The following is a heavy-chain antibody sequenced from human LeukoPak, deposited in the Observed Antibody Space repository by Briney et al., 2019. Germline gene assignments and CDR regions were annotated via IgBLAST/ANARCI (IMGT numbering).Heavy chain of an antibody. V-gene: IGHV3-23*01. J-gene: IGHJ4*02. Sequence: GGSLRLSCAASGFTFSSYAMSWVRQAPEKWLEWVSTISGSGGGTYYADSVKGRFTISRDDSKNTLYLQMNSLRAEDTAVYYCAKDLGRYRNNYFDYWGQGSPVTVSS. CDR3: AKDLGRYRNNYFDY. CDR2: ISGSGGGT. D-gene: IGHD1-26*01. CDR1: GFTFSSYA.